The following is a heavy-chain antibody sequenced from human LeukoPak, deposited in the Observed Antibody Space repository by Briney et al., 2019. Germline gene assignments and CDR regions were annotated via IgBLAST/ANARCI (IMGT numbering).Heavy chain of an antibody. V-gene: IGHV3-7*01. CDR1: GVTFVKYW. Sequence: GGSLRLSCAASGVTFVKYWMSWVRQAPGKGPEWVANMNQDGSEKYYVDSVKGRFTISRDNAKNSLYLQMNSLRAEDTAVYYCARSLGELSLAAAYWGQGILVTVSS. J-gene: IGHJ4*02. CDR3: ARSLGELSLAAAY. CDR2: MNQDGSEK. D-gene: IGHD3-16*02.